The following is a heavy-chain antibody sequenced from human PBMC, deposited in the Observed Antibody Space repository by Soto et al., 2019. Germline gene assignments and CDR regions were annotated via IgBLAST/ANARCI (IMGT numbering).Heavy chain of an antibody. CDR2: IIPIFGTA. V-gene: IGHV1-69*13. CDR3: AGVNLAFWGGDCYLIGYYYYGRDV. Sequence: GASVKVSCKASGGTFSSYAISWVRQAPGQGLEWMGGIIPIFGTANYAQKFQGRVTITADESTSTAYMELSSLRSEDTAVYYCAGVNLAFWGGDCYLIGYYYYGRDVWGQGTTVTVSS. D-gene: IGHD2-21*02. CDR1: GGTFSSYA. J-gene: IGHJ6*02.